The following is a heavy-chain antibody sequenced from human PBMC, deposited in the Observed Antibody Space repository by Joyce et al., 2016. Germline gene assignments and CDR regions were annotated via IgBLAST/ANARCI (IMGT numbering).Heavy chain of an antibody. Sequence: VQLVESGGVVVQPGRSLRLSCAAYGLILSNYGVHWVRQAPGKGLECGEVIAYDGIYKYYADSVKGRFTISRDNSKNTVFLEMNSLRAEDTAVDYCAKILTATYSSGWFLDYWGQGTLVTVSS. D-gene: IGHD6-25*01. CDR3: AKILTATYSSGWFLDY. CDR1: GLILSNYG. V-gene: IGHV3-30*18. J-gene: IGHJ4*02. CDR2: IAYDGIYK.